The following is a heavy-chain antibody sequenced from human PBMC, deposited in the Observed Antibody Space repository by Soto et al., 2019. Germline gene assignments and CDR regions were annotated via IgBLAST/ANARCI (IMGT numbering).Heavy chain of an antibody. D-gene: IGHD6-13*01. CDR1: GFTFSSYA. Sequence: EVQLLESGGGLVQPGGSLRLSCAASGFTFSSYAMTWVRQAPGKGLEWVSALSGSGNTSYYADSVKGRFTISRDSSKKMLYLQMNSLRPEDTAVYYCAKARGRTWYEDYWGQGTLVTVSS. J-gene: IGHJ4*02. CDR3: AKARGRTWYEDY. V-gene: IGHV3-23*01. CDR2: LSGSGNTS.